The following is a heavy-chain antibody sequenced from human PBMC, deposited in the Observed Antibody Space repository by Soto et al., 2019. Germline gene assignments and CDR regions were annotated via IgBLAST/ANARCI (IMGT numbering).Heavy chain of an antibody. CDR1: GYTFTTHA. J-gene: IGHJ4*02. D-gene: IGHD3-10*01. Sequence: ASVKVSCKASGYTFTTHAMHWVRQAPGQSLEWMGWINGGTGQTKHSQRFQGRVIITRDTSASTAYMELSSLRSEDTAVYYCARGRASGSYYLLDYWGQRALVIVSS. CDR3: ARGRASGSYYLLDY. V-gene: IGHV1-3*01. CDR2: INGGTGQT.